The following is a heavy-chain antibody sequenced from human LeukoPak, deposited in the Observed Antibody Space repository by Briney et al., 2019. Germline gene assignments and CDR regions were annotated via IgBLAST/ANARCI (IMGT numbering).Heavy chain of an antibody. D-gene: IGHD5-18*01. CDR3: SKDRTAMVEFDY. V-gene: IGHV3-23*01. J-gene: IGHJ4*02. CDR2: ISGSGGST. Sequence: PGGSLRLSCAASGFTFSSYAMSWVRQAPGKGLEWVSAISGSGGSTYYADSVKGRFTISRDNSKNTLYLQMNSLRAEDTAVYYCSKDRTAMVEFDYWGQGTLVTVSS. CDR1: GFTFSSYA.